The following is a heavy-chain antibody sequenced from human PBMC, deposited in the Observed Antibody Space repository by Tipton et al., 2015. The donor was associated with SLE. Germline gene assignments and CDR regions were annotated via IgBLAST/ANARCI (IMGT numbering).Heavy chain of an antibody. CDR3: ARAPGVDYGDYEYYFDY. D-gene: IGHD4-17*01. CDR2: VHPNSGVP. Sequence: QSGAEVKKPGASVKVSCKASGYTLTDYYIHWVRQAPGQGLEWMGRVHPNSGVPNYAQKFQGRVTMSRDTSISTAFLELGRLRSDDTAVYYCARAPGVDYGDYEYYFDYWGQGTLVTVSS. J-gene: IGHJ4*02. CDR1: GYTLTDYY. V-gene: IGHV1-2*06.